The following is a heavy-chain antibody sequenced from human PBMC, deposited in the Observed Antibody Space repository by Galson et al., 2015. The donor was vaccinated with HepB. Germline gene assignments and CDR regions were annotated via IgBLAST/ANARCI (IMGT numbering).Heavy chain of an antibody. J-gene: IGHJ4*02. D-gene: IGHD3-22*01. CDR2: INAGNGNT. Sequence: SVKVSCKASGYTFTSYAMHWVRQAPGQRLEWTGWINAGNGNTKYSQKFQGRVTITRDTSASTAYMELSSLRSEDTAVYYCARDHPHNYDSSGYLDYWGQGTLVTVSS. CDR1: GYTFTSYA. V-gene: IGHV1-3*01. CDR3: ARDHPHNYDSSGYLDY.